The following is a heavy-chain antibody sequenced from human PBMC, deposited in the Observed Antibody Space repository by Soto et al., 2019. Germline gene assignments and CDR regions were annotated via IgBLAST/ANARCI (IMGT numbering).Heavy chain of an antibody. CDR1: GGTFSSYA. V-gene: IGHV1-69*13. CDR3: ARALVRTYYYDSSGPNAFDI. J-gene: IGHJ3*02. D-gene: IGHD3-22*01. CDR2: IIPIFGTA. Sequence: SVKVSCKASGGTFSSYATSWVRQAPGQGLEWVGGIIPIFGTANYAQKFQGRVTITADESTSTAYMELSSLRSEDTAVYYCARALVRTYYYDSSGPNAFDIWGQGTMVTVSS.